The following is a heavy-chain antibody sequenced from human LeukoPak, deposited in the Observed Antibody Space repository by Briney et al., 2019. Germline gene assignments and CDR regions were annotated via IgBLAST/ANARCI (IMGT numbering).Heavy chain of an antibody. D-gene: IGHD2-2*01. V-gene: IGHV1-18*01. Sequence: ASVKVSCKASGYTFTSYGISWVRQAPGQGLEWMGWISAYNGNTNYAQKLQGRVTMTTDTSTSTAYTELRSLRSDDTAVYYCARAVRYCSSTSCYPSRWFDPWGQGTLVTVSS. CDR2: ISAYNGNT. CDR1: GYTFTSYG. J-gene: IGHJ5*02. CDR3: ARAVRYCSSTSCYPSRWFDP.